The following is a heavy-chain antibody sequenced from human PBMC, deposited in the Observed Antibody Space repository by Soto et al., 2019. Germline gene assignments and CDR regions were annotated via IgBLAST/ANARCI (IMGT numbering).Heavy chain of an antibody. V-gene: IGHV4-38-2*02. CDR3: AQSNYYDSSGYGGRYY. CDR1: GYSISSGSY. Sequence: SETRSLTCTFSGYSISSGSYWAWLRPPPGKGPEWIASIYHGGTTFYNPSLKSRITITKDTSKNQVVLTMTNMDPVDTATYYCAQSNYYDSSGYGGRYYWGQGNLVTVS. D-gene: IGHD3-22*01. J-gene: IGHJ4*02. CDR2: IYHGGTT.